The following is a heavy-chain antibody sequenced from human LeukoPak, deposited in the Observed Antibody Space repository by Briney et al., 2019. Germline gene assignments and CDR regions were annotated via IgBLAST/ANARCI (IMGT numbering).Heavy chain of an antibody. J-gene: IGHJ3*02. D-gene: IGHD2-15*01. CDR3: ARDGGYFAAFDI. CDR2: IYYSGST. Sequence: SETLSLTCTVSGGSISSYYWGWIRQPPGKGLEWIGSIYYSGSTYYNPSLKSRVTISVDTSKSQLSLKLSSVTAADTAVHYCARDGGYFAAFDIWGQGTMVTVSS. CDR1: GGSISSYY. V-gene: IGHV4-39*07.